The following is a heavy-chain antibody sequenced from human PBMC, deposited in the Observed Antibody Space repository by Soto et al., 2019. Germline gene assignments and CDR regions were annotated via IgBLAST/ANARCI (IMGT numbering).Heavy chain of an antibody. J-gene: IGHJ6*03. V-gene: IGHV3-49*03. D-gene: IGHD6-13*01. CDR1: GFTFGDYA. CDR2: IRSKAYGGTT. CDR3: TRSPEGSSSYYYYYYMDV. Sequence: GGSLRLSCTASGFTFGDYAMSWFRQAPGKGLEWVGFIRSKAYGGTTEYAASVKGRFTISRDDSKSIAYLQMNSLKTEDTAVYYCTRSPEGSSSYYYYYYMDVWGKGTTVTVSS.